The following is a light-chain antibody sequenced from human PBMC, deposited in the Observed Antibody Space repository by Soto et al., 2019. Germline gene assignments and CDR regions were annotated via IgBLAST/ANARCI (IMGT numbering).Light chain of an antibody. CDR2: DAS. CDR1: RSVSTS. V-gene: IGKV1-5*01. Sequence: DIQMTQSPSTLSASLGDRVTITCRASRSVSTSLACYQKKPGKAPKLLIFDASSLESGVPSRFSGSGSGTELTLTISGLQPDDFATYFCQQYKSYAPTFGQGTKVDIK. CDR3: QQYKSYAPT. J-gene: IGKJ1*01.